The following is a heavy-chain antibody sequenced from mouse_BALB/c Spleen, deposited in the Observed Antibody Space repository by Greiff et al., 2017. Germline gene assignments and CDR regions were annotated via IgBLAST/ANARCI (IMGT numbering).Heavy chain of an antibody. CDR1: GFSLTSYG. CDR3: AKKNYRYPYAMDY. D-gene: IGHD2-14*01. J-gene: IGHJ4*01. Sequence: QVQLKESGPSLVQPSQSLSITCTVSGFSLTSYGVHWVRQSPGKGLEWLGVIWRGGSTDYNAAFMSRLSITKDNSKSQVFFKMNSLQADDTAIYYCAKKNYRYPYAMDYWGQGTSVTVSS. CDR2: IWRGGST. V-gene: IGHV2-5-1*01.